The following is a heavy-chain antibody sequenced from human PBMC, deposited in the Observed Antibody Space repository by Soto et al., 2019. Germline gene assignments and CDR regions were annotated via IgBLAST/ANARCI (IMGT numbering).Heavy chain of an antibody. J-gene: IGHJ5*02. CDR1: GGSISRGNYY. CDR2: IYYSGTT. CDR3: ATSNWFDP. V-gene: IGHV4-31*03. Sequence: SETLSLTCTFSGGSISRGNYYWSWIRQYPGKGLEWIGYIYYSGTTYYNPSLKSRVSISVDTSKNQFSLKLSSVTAADTAVYYCATSNWFDPWGQGTLVTVSS.